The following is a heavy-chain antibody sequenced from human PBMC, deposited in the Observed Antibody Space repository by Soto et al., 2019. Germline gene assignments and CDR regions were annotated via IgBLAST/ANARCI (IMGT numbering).Heavy chain of an antibody. D-gene: IGHD6-13*01. CDR3: ARDDWGAAALFDY. Sequence: GGSLRLSCAASGFIFGRYNMNWVRQAPGKGLEWVSHISSTSSTIYYADSVRGRFTISRDNAKNSLYLQMNSLRVDDMALYYCARDDWGAAALFDYWGPGTLVTVSS. V-gene: IGHV3-48*01. J-gene: IGHJ4*02. CDR2: ISSTSSTI. CDR1: GFIFGRYN.